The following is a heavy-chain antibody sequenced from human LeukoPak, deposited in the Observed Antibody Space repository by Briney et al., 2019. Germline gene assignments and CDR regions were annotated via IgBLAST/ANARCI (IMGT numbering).Heavy chain of an antibody. Sequence: SETLSLTCTVSGGSITTNTYYWGWIRQPPGKGLEWIGIIYYSGGTYYNSSLENRVTISVDTSKNQFTLRLTSVTAADTALHYCVRRPVNWGYFDHWGQGTLVTVSS. CDR1: GGSITTNTYY. V-gene: IGHV4-39*01. D-gene: IGHD7-27*01. CDR2: IYYSGGT. J-gene: IGHJ4*02. CDR3: VRRPVNWGYFDH.